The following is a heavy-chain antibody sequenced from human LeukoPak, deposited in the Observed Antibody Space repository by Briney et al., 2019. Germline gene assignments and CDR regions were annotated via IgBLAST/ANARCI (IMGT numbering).Heavy chain of an antibody. V-gene: IGHV3-53*01. J-gene: IGHJ4*02. CDR1: ELTVSSNC. Sequence: GGSLRLSCAASELTVSSNCMTWVRQAPGKGLEWVSFIYSDGSTYYADSVRGRFTISRDKSKNTLFLQMNSLRAEDTAVYYCARRAGIYSHPYDYWGQGTLVTVSS. CDR2: IYSDGST. CDR3: ARRAGIYSHPYDY. D-gene: IGHD1-14*01.